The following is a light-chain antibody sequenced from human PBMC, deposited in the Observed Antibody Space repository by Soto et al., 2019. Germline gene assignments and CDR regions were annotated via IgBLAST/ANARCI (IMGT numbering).Light chain of an antibody. V-gene: IGLV2-14*01. Sequence: QSASVSGSPGQSITVSCTGTSSDIGGYNYVSWYQQHPGKAPKLMVYEVTNRPSGVSDRFSGSKSGNTASLTISGLQADDEGYYYCSSYTSRSTLYVFGTGTKLTVL. CDR1: SSDIGGYNY. CDR3: SSYTSRSTLYV. CDR2: EVT. J-gene: IGLJ1*01.